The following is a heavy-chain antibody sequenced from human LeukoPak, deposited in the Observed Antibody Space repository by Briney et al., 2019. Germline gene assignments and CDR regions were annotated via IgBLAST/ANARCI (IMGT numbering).Heavy chain of an antibody. J-gene: IGHJ6*03. CDR1: GGAFGSYA. V-gene: IGHV1-69*13. Sequence: ASVKVSCKASGGAFGSYAISWVRQAPGQGLEWMGGIIPIFGTANYAQKFQGRVTITADESTSTAYMELSSLRSEDTAVYYCASRAGRRIAARPGRREDYYMDVWGKGTTVTVSS. CDR3: ASRAGRRIAARPGRREDYYMDV. CDR2: IIPIFGTA. D-gene: IGHD6-6*01.